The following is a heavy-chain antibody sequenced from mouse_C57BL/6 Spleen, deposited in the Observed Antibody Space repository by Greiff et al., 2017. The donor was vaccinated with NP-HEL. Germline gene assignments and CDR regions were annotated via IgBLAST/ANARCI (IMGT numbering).Heavy chain of an antibody. J-gene: IGHJ2*01. CDR3: ARDRDWVFDY. CDR2: ISYSGST. CDR1: GYSITSGYD. Sequence: EVKLMESGPGMVKPSQSLSLTCTVTGYSITSGYDWHWIRHFPGNKLEWMGYISYSGSTNYNPSLKSRISITHDTTKNHFFLKLNSVTTEDTATYYCARDRDWVFDYWGQGTTLTVSS. D-gene: IGHD4-1*01. V-gene: IGHV3-1*01.